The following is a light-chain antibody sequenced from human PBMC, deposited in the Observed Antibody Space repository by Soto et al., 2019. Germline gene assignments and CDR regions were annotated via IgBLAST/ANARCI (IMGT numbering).Light chain of an antibody. CDR3: SSYTSSKSLA. Sequence: QSVLTQPASVSGSPGQSITISCTGTSSDVGGYNYVSWYQQHPGTAPKLMIYDVTNRPSGVSNRFSGSKSGNTASLTISGLQAEDEAYYYCSSYTSSKSLAFGGGTKLTVL. J-gene: IGLJ2*01. CDR1: SSDVGGYNY. CDR2: DVT. V-gene: IGLV2-14*03.